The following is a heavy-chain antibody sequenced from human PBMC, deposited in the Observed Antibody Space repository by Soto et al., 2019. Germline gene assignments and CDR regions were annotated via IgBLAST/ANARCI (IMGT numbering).Heavy chain of an antibody. CDR2: IIPIFGTA. V-gene: IGHV1-69*12. Sequence: QVQLVQSGAEVKKPGSSVKVSCKASGGTFSSYAISWVRQAPGQGLEWMGGIIPIFGTADYAQKFQGRVTITADESTSKGKMELSSLRSEDTAVYYCASHYDSSGYYYRGLDYWGQGTLVTVSS. D-gene: IGHD3-22*01. CDR3: ASHYDSSGYYYRGLDY. J-gene: IGHJ4*02. CDR1: GGTFSSYA.